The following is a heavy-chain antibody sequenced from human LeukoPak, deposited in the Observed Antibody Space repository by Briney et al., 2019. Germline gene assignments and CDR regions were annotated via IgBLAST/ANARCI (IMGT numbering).Heavy chain of an antibody. CDR3: TRLVTMVRGPTSYYYYYYMDV. D-gene: IGHD3-10*01. Sequence: GGSLRLSCAASGFTFSGSAMHWVRQASGKGLEWVGRIRIKANSYATAYAASVKGRFTISRDDSKNTAYLQMNSLKTEDTAVYYCTRLVTMVRGPTSYYYYYYMDVWGKGTTVTVSS. V-gene: IGHV3-73*01. CDR2: IRIKANSYAT. CDR1: GFTFSGSA. J-gene: IGHJ6*03.